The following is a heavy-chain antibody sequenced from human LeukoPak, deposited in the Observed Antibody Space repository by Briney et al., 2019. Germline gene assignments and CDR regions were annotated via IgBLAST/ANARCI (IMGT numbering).Heavy chain of an antibody. D-gene: IGHD6-13*01. CDR2: IYYSGST. Sequence: SETLSLTCTVSGDSISTYYWGWIRQPPGKGLEWIGSIYYSGSTYYNPSLKSRVTISVDTSKNQFSLKLSSVTAADTAVYYCARDAGIAAAGGGFFDYWGQGTLVTVSS. J-gene: IGHJ4*02. CDR3: ARDAGIAAAGGGFFDY. CDR1: GDSISTYY. V-gene: IGHV4-39*07.